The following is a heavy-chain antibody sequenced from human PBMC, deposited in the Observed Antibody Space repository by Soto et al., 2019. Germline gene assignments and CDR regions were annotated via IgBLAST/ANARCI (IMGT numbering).Heavy chain of an antibody. CDR2: IYYSGST. CDR3: ARTMVRGVLNWFDP. CDR1: GGSISSGGYY. V-gene: IGHV4-31*03. Sequence: QVQLQESGPGLVKPSQTLSLTCTVSGGSISSGGYYWSWIRQHPGKGLEWIGYIYYSGSTYYNPSLKSRITRSVDTSKNQFALKLSSVTAADTAVYYCARTMVRGVLNWFDPWGQGTLVTVSS. J-gene: IGHJ5*02. D-gene: IGHD3-10*01.